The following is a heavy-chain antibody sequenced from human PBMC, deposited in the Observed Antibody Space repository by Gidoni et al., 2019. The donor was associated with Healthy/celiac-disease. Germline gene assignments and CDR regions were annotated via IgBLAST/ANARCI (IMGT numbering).Heavy chain of an antibody. D-gene: IGHD3-9*01. CDR2: ISGSGGST. CDR1: GFTFSSYA. CDR3: AKPDYDILTGYDY. V-gene: IGHV3-23*01. J-gene: IGHJ4*02. Sequence: EVQLLESGGGLVQHGGSLRLSCAASGFTFSSYAMSWVRQDPGKGLEWVSAISGSGGSTYYADSVKGRFTISRDNSKNTLYLQMNILRAEDTAVYYCAKPDYDILTGYDYWGQGTLVTVSS.